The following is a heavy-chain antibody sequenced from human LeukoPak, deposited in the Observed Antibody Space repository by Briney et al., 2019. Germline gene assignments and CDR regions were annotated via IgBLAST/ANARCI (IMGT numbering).Heavy chain of an antibody. CDR3: ARQAGDSSGYTHFDY. V-gene: IGHV4-39*01. CDR2: IYYSGST. J-gene: IGHJ4*02. Sequence: PSETLSLTCTLSVGPLNICCYHCPWIRQPPGKGLEWIGSIYYSGSTYYNPSLKSRVTISVDTSKNQFSLKLSSVTAADTAVYYRARQAGDSSGYTHFDYWGQGTLVTVSS. D-gene: IGHD3-22*01. CDR1: VGPLNICCYH.